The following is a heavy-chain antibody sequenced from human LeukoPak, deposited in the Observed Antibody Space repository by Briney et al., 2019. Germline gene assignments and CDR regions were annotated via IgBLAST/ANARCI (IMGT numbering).Heavy chain of an antibody. V-gene: IGHV3-23*01. D-gene: IGHD1-7*01. CDR1: GFTFSSYA. CDR2: ISGSGGST. CDR3: AKRRGLELTYYYHMDV. J-gene: IGHJ6*03. Sequence: GGSLRLSCAASGFTFSSYAMSWVRQAPGKGLEWVSAISGSGGSTYYADSVKGRFTISRDNSKNTLYLRMNSLRADDTAVYYCAKRRGLELTYYYHMDVWGKGTTVTVSS.